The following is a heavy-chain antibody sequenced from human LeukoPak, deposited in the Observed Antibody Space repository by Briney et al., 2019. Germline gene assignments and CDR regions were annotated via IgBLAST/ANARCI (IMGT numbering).Heavy chain of an antibody. V-gene: IGHV3-23*01. Sequence: GGSLRLSCAASGFTFSSYWMSWVRQAPGKGLEWVSTISGSGGSTYYADSVKGQFTISRDNSKNTVYLQMNSLRVEDTAVYYCARTGHSSGWSAYFDYWGQGTLVTVSS. CDR2: ISGSGGST. CDR1: GFTFSSYW. D-gene: IGHD6-19*01. J-gene: IGHJ4*02. CDR3: ARTGHSSGWSAYFDY.